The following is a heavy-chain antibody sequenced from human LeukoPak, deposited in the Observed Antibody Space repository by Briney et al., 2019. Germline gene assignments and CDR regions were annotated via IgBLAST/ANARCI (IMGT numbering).Heavy chain of an antibody. CDR2: IIPILGIA. CDR3: ASNYYGSGSYSGY. D-gene: IGHD3-10*01. V-gene: IGHV1-69*02. CDR1: GGTFSSYT. J-gene: IGHJ4*02. Sequence: GASVKVSCKASGGTFSSYTISWVRQAPGQGLEWMGRIIPILGIANYAQKFQGRVTITADKSTSTAYMELSSLRSEDTAVYYCASNYYGSGSYSGYWGQGPLVTVSS.